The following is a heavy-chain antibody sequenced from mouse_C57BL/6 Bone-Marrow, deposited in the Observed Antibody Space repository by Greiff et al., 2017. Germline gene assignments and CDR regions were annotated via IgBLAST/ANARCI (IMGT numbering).Heavy chain of an antibody. Sequence: VQLKQSGAELVRPGASVKLSCTASGFNIKDDYMHWVKQRPEQGLEWIGWIDPANGDTEYASKFQGKATITADTSSNTAYLQLCSLTSEDTAVYYCTTQYYYGSRLYYFDYWGQGTTLTVSA. CDR3: TTQYYYGSRLYYFDY. CDR1: GFNIKDDY. J-gene: IGHJ2*01. D-gene: IGHD1-1*01. V-gene: IGHV14-4*01. CDR2: IDPANGDT.